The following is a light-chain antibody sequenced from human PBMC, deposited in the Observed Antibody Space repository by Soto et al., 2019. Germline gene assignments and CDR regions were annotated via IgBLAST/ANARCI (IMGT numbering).Light chain of an antibody. CDR1: QSISSY. Sequence: DIQMTQSPSSLSASVGDRVSITCRASQSISSYLNWYQQKPGKAPKLLIYAASSLQSGVPSRFSGSGSGTDFTLTISSLQPEDFAAYYCQQSYSTPITFAQGTRLEI. CDR3: QQSYSTPIT. V-gene: IGKV1-39*01. J-gene: IGKJ5*01. CDR2: AAS.